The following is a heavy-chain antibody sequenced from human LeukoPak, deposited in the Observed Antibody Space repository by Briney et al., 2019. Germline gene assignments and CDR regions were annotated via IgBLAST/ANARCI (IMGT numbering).Heavy chain of an antibody. CDR1: GGSISSSSYY. D-gene: IGHD2-15*01. Sequence: SETLSLTCTVSGGSISSSSYYWGWIRQPPGKGLEWIGEIYHSGSTNYNPSLKSRVTISVDKSKNQFSLKLSSVTAADTAVYYCARRSRLGYCSGGSCYSNYYYGMDVWGQGTTVTVSS. J-gene: IGHJ6*02. CDR3: ARRSRLGYCSGGSCYSNYYYGMDV. V-gene: IGHV4-39*07. CDR2: IYHSGST.